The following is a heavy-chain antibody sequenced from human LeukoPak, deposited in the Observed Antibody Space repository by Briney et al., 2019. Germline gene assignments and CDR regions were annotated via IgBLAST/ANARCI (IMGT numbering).Heavy chain of an antibody. CDR2: IKSKTDGGIK. J-gene: IGHJ4*02. Sequence: KPGGSLRLSCAASGLTLSNAWMTWVRQAPGKGLEWVARIKSKTDGGIKDYAAPVKGTFTISRDDSENTVYLQMNSLKIEDTAVYYCATGRSGYFDSWGQGTLVFVSP. CDR1: GLTLSNAW. V-gene: IGHV3-15*01. CDR3: ATGRSGYFDS.